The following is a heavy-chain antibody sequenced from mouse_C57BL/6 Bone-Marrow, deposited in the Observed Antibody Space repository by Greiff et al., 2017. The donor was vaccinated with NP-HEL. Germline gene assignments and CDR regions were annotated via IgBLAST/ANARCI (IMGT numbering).Heavy chain of an antibody. Sequence: EVQLVESGTVLARPGASVKMSCKTSGYTFTSYWMHWVKQRPGQGLEWIGAIYPGNSDTSYNQKFKGKAKLTAVTSASPAYMELSSLTKEDSAFYYCTRSYYGSRYWYFDVWGTATTVTASS. CDR1: GYTFTSYW. J-gene: IGHJ1*03. V-gene: IGHV1-5*01. CDR2: IYPGNSDT. D-gene: IGHD1-1*01. CDR3: TRSYYGSRYWYFDV.